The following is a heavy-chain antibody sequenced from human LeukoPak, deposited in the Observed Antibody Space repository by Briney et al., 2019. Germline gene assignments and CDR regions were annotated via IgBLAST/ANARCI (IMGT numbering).Heavy chain of an antibody. CDR1: GDSISSGAYS. Sequence: PSQTLSLTCVVSGDSISSGAYSWSWIRQPPGKGLEWIGYIFHSGSTLYNPSLKSRVTISVDNSKNQFSLRLSSVTAADTAVYYCARELWFANAPGSWLDPWGQGTLVTVSS. V-gene: IGHV4-30-2*01. CDR2: IFHSGST. CDR3: ARELWFANAPGSWLDP. D-gene: IGHD3-10*01. J-gene: IGHJ5*02.